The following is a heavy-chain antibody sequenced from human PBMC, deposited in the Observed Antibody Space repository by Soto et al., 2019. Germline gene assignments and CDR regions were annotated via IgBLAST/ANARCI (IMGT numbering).Heavy chain of an antibody. Sequence: SETLSLTCTVSGGSISSSSYYWGWIRQPPGKGLEWIGSINYSGSTYYNPSLKSRVTISVDTSKNQFSLKLSSVTAADTAVHYCARKKVGATASYDDWGQGTLVTGSS. D-gene: IGHD1-26*01. CDR3: ARKKVGATASYDD. J-gene: IGHJ4*01. CDR1: GGSISSSSYY. V-gene: IGHV4-39*01. CDR2: INYSGST.